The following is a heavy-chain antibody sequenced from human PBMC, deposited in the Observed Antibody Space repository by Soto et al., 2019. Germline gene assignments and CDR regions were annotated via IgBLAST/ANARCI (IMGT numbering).Heavy chain of an antibody. V-gene: IGHV4-4*07. J-gene: IGHJ5*02. CDR1: GGAIIGYY. Sequence: PSETLSLTCTVTGGAIIGYYWTWIRQSDGEGLEWIGRIYSSGSTNYNPSLKSRVTISLDTSMNYFSLRLSPVTAADTAVYYCARGQRFSDWFDPWGQGTLVTVSS. CDR3: ARGQRFSDWFDP. CDR2: IYSSGST. D-gene: IGHD3-3*01.